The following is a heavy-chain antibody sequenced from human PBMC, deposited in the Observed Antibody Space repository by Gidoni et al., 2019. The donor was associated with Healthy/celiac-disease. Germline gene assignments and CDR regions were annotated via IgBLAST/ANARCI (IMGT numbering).Heavy chain of an antibody. CDR2: IYSSGST. J-gene: IGHJ4*02. D-gene: IGHD2-21*02. Sequence: QVQLQESVPGLVQPSETLSLTCTVSGGSISRYYWSWIRQPPGKGLEWIGYIYSSGSTKYNPSLKSRVTISGETSKNQLSLKLSSVTAADTAVYYCAREAFNAYCGGDCGYYFDYWGQGTLVTVSS. CDR3: AREAFNAYCGGDCGYYFDY. V-gene: IGHV4-59*01. CDR1: GGSISRYY.